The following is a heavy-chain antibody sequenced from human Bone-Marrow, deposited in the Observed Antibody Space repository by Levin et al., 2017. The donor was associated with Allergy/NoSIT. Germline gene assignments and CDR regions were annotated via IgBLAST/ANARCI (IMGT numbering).Heavy chain of an antibody. D-gene: IGHD5-18*01. CDR3: AKDLSAAMEGWIYYYYYGMDV. J-gene: IGHJ6*02. CDR1: GFTFSSYA. V-gene: IGHV3-23*01. Sequence: PGGSLRLSCAASGFTFSSYAMSWVRQAPGKGLEWVSAISGSGGSTYYADSVKGRFTISRDNSKNTLYLQMNSLRAEDTAVYYCAKDLSAAMEGWIYYYYYGMDVWGQGTTVTVSS. CDR2: ISGSGGST.